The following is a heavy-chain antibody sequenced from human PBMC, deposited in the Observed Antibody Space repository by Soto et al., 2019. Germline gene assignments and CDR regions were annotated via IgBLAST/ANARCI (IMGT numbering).Heavy chain of an antibody. J-gene: IGHJ6*02. V-gene: IGHV1-69*13. Sequence: EASVKVSCKASGGTFSSYAISWVRQAPGQGLEWMGGIIPIFGTANYAQKFQGRVTITADESTSTAYMELSSLRSEDTAVYYCARGRLGGLAMDVWGQGTTVTVS. CDR1: GGTFSSYA. CDR2: IIPIFGTA. CDR3: ARGRLGGLAMDV. D-gene: IGHD5-12*01.